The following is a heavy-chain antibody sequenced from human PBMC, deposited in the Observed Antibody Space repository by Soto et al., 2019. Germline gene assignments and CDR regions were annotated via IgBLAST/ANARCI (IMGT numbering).Heavy chain of an antibody. CDR2: IIPIFGTA. V-gene: IGHV1-69*13. Sequence: GASVKVSCKASGGTFSSYAISWVRQAPGQGLEWMGGIIPIFGTANYAQKFQGRVTITADESTSTAYMELSSLRSEDTAVYYCVIKYSGYDFDYWGQGTLVTVSS. J-gene: IGHJ4*02. D-gene: IGHD5-12*01. CDR3: VIKYSGYDFDY. CDR1: GGTFSSYA.